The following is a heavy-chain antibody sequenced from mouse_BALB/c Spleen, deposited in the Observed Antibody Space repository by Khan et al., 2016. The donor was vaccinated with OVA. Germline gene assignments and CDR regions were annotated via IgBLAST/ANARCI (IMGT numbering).Heavy chain of an antibody. V-gene: IGHV5-6-3*01. CDR3: ARMARTIN. Sequence: EVELVESGGGLVQPGGSLKLSCAASGFTFSSYCMSWVRQTPDKRLELVATINSNGSSTYYPATVKGRFTISRDNAKNTLYLQMSSLKSEDTAMYYCARMARTINWGQGTTLTVAS. CDR2: INSNGSST. J-gene: IGHJ2*01. CDR1: GFTFSSYC.